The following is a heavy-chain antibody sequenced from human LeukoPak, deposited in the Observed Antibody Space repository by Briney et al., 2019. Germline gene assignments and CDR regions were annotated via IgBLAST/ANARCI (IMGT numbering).Heavy chain of an antibody. D-gene: IGHD6-19*01. CDR3: AREATWGQWYFDH. J-gene: IGHJ4*02. V-gene: IGHV3-30*03. CDR2: IASDGGAK. CDR1: GFSFSNHG. Sequence: GTSLRLSCVASGFSFSNHGMHWVRQAPGKGLEWVSVIASDGGAKFYADSVKGRFTLARDNSKNMFFLQMNFLTVEDTAIYYCAREATWGQWYFDHWGQGTPVTVSS.